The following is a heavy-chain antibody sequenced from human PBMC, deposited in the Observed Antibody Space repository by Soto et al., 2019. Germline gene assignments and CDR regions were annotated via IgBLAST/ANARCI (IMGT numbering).Heavy chain of an antibody. D-gene: IGHD2-8*01. Sequence: QVQLQQWGAGLLKPSETLSLTCAVYGGSFSGYYWSWIRQPPGKGLEWIGEINHSGSTNYNPSLKSRVTISVDTSKNQFSLKLSSVTAADTAVYYCARGYCTSGVCFTVYYFDYWGQGTLVTVSS. J-gene: IGHJ4*02. CDR2: INHSGST. CDR1: GGSFSGYY. CDR3: ARGYCTSGVCFTVYYFDY. V-gene: IGHV4-34*01.